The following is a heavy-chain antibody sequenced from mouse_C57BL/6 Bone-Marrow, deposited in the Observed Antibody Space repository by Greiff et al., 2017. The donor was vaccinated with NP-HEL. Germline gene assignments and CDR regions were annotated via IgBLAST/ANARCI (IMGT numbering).Heavy chain of an antibody. J-gene: IGHJ1*03. CDR2: IYPGSGST. V-gene: IGHV1-55*01. D-gene: IGHD1-1*01. CDR3: ARDYYGSSLGCFDV. CDR1: GYTFTSYW. Sequence: VQLQQPGAELVKPGASVKMSCKASGYTFTSYWITWVKQRPGQGLEWIGDIYPGSGSTNYNEKFKSKATLTVDTSSSTAYMQLSSLTSEDSAVYYCARDYYGSSLGCFDVWGTGTTVTVSS.